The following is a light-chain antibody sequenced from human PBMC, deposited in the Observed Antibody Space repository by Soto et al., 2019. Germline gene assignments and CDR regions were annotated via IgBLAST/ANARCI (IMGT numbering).Light chain of an antibody. CDR3: QQYGSSPTWT. J-gene: IGKJ1*01. CDR2: SAS. V-gene: IGKV1-39*01. Sequence: IHVTQSAPSLSASVGYRVTITCRASQYIGNYLNWYHHKPGKAPQLLIYSASTLQIGVPSRFSGSVSGTDFTLTISRLEPEDSAVYYCQQYGSSPTWTFGQGTKVDIK. CDR1: QYIGNY.